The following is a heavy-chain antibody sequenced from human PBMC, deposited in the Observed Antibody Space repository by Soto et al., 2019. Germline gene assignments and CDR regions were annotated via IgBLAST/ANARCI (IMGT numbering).Heavy chain of an antibody. V-gene: IGHV4-39*01. D-gene: IGHD3-10*01. Sequence: PSETLSLTCTVSGGSISSSSYYWGWIRQPPGKGLEWIGSIYYSGSTYYNPSLKSRVTISVDTSKNQFSLKLSSVTAADTAVYYFGRHAATSYGWGKGGWFAPGGQGTLVTVSS. CDR1: GGSISSSSYY. CDR2: IYYSGST. CDR3: GRHAATSYGWGKGGWFAP. J-gene: IGHJ5*02.